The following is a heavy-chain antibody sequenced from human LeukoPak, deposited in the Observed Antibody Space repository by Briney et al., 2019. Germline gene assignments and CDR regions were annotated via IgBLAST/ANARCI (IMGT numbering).Heavy chain of an antibody. CDR1: GYTFTDYY. J-gene: IGHJ4*02. Sequence: AASVKVSCKTSGYTFTDYYMHWVRQAPGQGLEWMGWMNPNSGGTKYAQKFQGRATMTRDTSISTAYMELTSLSSDDTAVYYCARDRLLVYDTTSFSNFDYWGQGTLVTVSS. CDR3: ARDRLLVYDTTSFSNFDY. V-gene: IGHV1-2*02. CDR2: MNPNSGGT. D-gene: IGHD2/OR15-2a*01.